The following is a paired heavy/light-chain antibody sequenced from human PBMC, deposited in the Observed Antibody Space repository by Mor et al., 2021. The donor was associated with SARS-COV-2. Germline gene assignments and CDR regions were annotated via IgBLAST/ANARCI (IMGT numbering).Heavy chain of an antibody. V-gene: IGHV1-46*01. J-gene: IGHJ4*02. CDR1: GYTFSAYY. CDR3: AREWTTTMIKQFDY. D-gene: IGHD5-18*01. Sequence: QVQLVQSEAEVKKPGASVMVSCKASGYTFSAYYMHWVRQAPGQGLEWMGVINPSGDGTTYAQKFQGRVTMTRDTSTSTLYMVLSSLRSEDSAVYYCAREWTTTMIKQFDYWGQGTLVTVSS. CDR2: INPSGDGT.
Light chain of an antibody. CDR2: STS. Sequence: QTVVTQEPSLTVSPGGTVTLTCASSTGAVTSGYYPNWFQQKPGQAPRALIYSTSNKHSWTPARFSGSLLGGKAALTLSSVQPEDEAEYYCLLLQGGVWVFGGGTRLTVL. CDR1: TGAVTSGYY. J-gene: IGLJ3*02. V-gene: IGLV7-43*01. CDR3: LLLQGGVWV.